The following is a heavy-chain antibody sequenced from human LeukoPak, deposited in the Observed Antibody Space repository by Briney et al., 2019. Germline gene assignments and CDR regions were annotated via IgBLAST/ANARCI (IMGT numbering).Heavy chain of an antibody. V-gene: IGHV1-69*05. CDR2: IIPIFGTA. D-gene: IGHD6-19*01. CDR1: GGTFSSYA. J-gene: IGHJ4*02. CDR3: ARSGWQWLPLDY. Sequence: SVKVSCKASGGTFSSYAISWVRQAPGQGLEWMGGIIPIFGTANYAQKFQGRVTITTDEPPSTAYMELSSLRSEDTAVYYCARSGWQWLPLDYWGQGTLVTVSS.